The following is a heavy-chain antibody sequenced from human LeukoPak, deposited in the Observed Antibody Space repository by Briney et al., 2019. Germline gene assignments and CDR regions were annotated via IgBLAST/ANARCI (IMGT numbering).Heavy chain of an antibody. CDR1: GFSFSSYW. CDR2: IERDGGVS. CDR3: ARDPGSSAFDL. J-gene: IGHJ4*02. Sequence: PGGSLRLSCAASGFSFSSYWMSWVRQTPENGLEFVGNIERDGGVSNYMDSLKGRCTISRDNGKKSLYLEINSLRADDTAVYYCARDPGSSAFDLWGRGALVTVSS. V-gene: IGHV3-7*01. D-gene: IGHD1-14*01.